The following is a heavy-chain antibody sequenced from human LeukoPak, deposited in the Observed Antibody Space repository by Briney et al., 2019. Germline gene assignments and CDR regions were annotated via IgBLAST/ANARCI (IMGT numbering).Heavy chain of an antibody. CDR2: MLYDGSNK. V-gene: IGHV3-30-3*01. Sequence: GGSLRLSCAASGFTLSSYAMHWVRQAPGKGVEWVAVMLYDGSNKYYADSVKGRFTLSRDNSKNALYLQMNSLRAEDTAVYYCAKGHYDILTGYYTHFDFWGQGTLVTVSS. CDR3: AKGHYDILTGYYTHFDF. D-gene: IGHD3-9*01. J-gene: IGHJ4*02. CDR1: GFTLSSYA.